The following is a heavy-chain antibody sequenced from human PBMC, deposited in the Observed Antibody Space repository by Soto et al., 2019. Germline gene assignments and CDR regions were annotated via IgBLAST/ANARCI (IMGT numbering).Heavy chain of an antibody. CDR2: INSGGSLI. Sequence: EVQLVESGGGLVQPGGSLRLSCVGSGFRFNEYEINWVRQAPGKGLEWIAYINSGGSLIYYAASVKGRFTISRDNYKASVYLQMNSLRADDTALYYCARETSYGQSATIVGELWGQGTLVTVSS. J-gene: IGHJ4*02. V-gene: IGHV3-48*03. CDR3: ARETSYGQSATIVGEL. CDR1: GFRFNEYE. D-gene: IGHD3-10*01.